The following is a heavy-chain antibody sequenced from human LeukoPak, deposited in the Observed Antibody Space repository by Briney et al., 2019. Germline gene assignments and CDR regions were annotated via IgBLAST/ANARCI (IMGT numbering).Heavy chain of an antibody. V-gene: IGHV4-39*01. CDR3: ARNRGYSYGYGGEKYFDY. D-gene: IGHD5-18*01. CDR2: IYYSGST. J-gene: IGHJ4*02. Sequence: PSETLSLTCTVSGGSISSSSYYWGWIRQPPGKGLEWIGSIYYSGSTYYNPSLKSRVTISVDTSKNQFSLKLSSVTAADTAVYYCARNRGYSYGYGGEKYFDYWGQGTLVTVSS. CDR1: GGSISSSSYY.